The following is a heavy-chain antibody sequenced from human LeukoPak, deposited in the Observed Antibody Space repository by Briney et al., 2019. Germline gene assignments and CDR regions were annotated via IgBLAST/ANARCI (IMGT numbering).Heavy chain of an antibody. Sequence: KTSETLSLTCTVSGGSISSYYWSWIRQPPGKGLEWIGYIYYSGSTNYNPSLKSRVTISVDTSKNQFSLKLSSVTAADTAVYYCAREVGVNWFDPWGQGTLVTVSS. CDR2: IYYSGST. D-gene: IGHD1-26*01. V-gene: IGHV4-59*01. CDR3: AREVGVNWFDP. J-gene: IGHJ5*02. CDR1: GGSISSYY.